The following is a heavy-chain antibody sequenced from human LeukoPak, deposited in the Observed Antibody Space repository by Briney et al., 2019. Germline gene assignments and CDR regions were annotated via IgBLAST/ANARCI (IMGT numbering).Heavy chain of an antibody. V-gene: IGHV3-53*05. CDR2: LYSGGST. CDR3: ARDGLVWFGELLHSNWFDP. Sequence: QSGGSLRLSCAASGFTVSSNYMSWVRQAPGKGLEWVSILYSGGSTYYADSVKGRFTISRDNSKNTLYLQMNSLRAEDTAVYYCARDGLVWFGELLHSNWFDPWGQGTLVTVSS. D-gene: IGHD3-10*01. CDR1: GFTVSSNY. J-gene: IGHJ5*02.